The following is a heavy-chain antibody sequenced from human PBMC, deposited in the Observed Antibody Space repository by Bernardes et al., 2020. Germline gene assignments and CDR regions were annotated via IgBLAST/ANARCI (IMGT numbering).Heavy chain of an antibody. CDR3: AKGFMTTVTTSPDY. Sequence: GGSLRLSCAASGFTFSSYAMSWVRQAPGKGLEWVSAMSGSGGNTYHADSVEGRFTISRDNSKSTLYLQMNSLRAEDTAVYYCAKGFMTTVTTSPDYWGQGTLVTVSS. D-gene: IGHD4-4*01. CDR1: GFTFSSYA. V-gene: IGHV3-23*01. CDR2: MSGSGGNT. J-gene: IGHJ4*02.